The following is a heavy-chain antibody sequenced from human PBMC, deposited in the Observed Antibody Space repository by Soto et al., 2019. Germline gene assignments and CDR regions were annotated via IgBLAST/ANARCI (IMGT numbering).Heavy chain of an antibody. J-gene: IGHJ5*02. CDR2: IYYSGST. CDR3: ARGEGATVFSWFDP. CDR1: GGSISSGGYY. Sequence: QVQLQESGPGLVKPSQTLSLTCTVSGGSISSGGYYWSWIRQHPGKGLEWIGYIYYSGSTYYNPSLNSRFTISLDKSKNQFSLKLSSVTAAETAVYYCARGEGATVFSWFDPWGQGTLVTVSS. D-gene: IGHD1-26*01. V-gene: IGHV4-31*03.